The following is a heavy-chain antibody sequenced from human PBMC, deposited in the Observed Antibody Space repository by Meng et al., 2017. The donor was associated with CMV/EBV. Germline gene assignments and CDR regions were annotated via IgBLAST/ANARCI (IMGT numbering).Heavy chain of an antibody. Sequence: GESLKISCAASGFRFDDYGMSWVRQAPGKGLEWVSNINWNGGSIGYAKSVKGRFTISRDNSKNTLYLQMNSLRAEDTAVYYCAKDHPYYYGSGSYSGGYYFDYWGQGTLVTVSS. D-gene: IGHD3-10*01. CDR3: AKDHPYYYGSGSYSGGYYFDY. CDR1: GFRFDDYG. CDR2: INWNGGSI. J-gene: IGHJ4*02. V-gene: IGHV3-20*04.